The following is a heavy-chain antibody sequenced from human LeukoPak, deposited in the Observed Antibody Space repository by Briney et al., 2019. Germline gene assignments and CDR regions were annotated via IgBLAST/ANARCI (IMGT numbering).Heavy chain of an antibody. J-gene: IGHJ3*02. Sequence: GGSLRLSCAASGFTFSSYEMNWVRQAPGKGLEWVSYISSSSSYTNYADSVKGRFTISRDNAKNSLYLQMNSLRAEDTAVYYCARWRFGDQSIDIWGQGTMVTVSS. CDR1: GFTFSSYE. D-gene: IGHD3-10*01. V-gene: IGHV3-21*05. CDR2: ISSSSSYT. CDR3: ARWRFGDQSIDI.